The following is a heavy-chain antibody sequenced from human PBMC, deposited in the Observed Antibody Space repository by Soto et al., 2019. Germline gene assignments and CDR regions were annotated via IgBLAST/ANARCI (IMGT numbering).Heavy chain of an antibody. Sequence: QITLRESGPTRVKPTQTLTLTCIFSGFSLSTSGVGVGWIRQPPGKALESLALIYWDDDKRYSPSLKSRPTITKDTSKNQVTLTMTNMDPVDTATYYCAHRAGLQGNWDGGYFDSWGQGALVTVSA. CDR3: AHRAGLQGNWDGGYFDS. D-gene: IGHD1-1*01. CDR1: GFSLSTSGVG. V-gene: IGHV2-5*02. CDR2: IYWDDDK. J-gene: IGHJ4*02.